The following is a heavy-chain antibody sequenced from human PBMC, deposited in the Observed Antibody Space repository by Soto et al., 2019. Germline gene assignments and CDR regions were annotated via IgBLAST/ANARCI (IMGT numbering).Heavy chain of an antibody. CDR1: GDSISSSNYY. J-gene: IGHJ5*02. CDR3: ARSNSGYYKWFDP. CDR2: IYYSGTT. Sequence: HLQLQESGPGLVKPSETLSLTCTVSGDSISSSNYYWGWIRQPPGKGLEWIANIYYSGTTYCNPSPKSRVATSVDTSKNHCSLKLSSVTAADTAIYYCARSNSGYYKWFDPWGQGTLVTVSS. V-gene: IGHV4-39*02. D-gene: IGHD3-22*01.